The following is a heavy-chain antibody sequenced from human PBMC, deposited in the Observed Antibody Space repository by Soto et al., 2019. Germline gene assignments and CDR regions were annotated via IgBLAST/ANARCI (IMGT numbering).Heavy chain of an antibody. CDR2: IKPKSEGETA. CDR3: ATVPSSSGPT. V-gene: IGHV3-15*07. D-gene: IGHD6-19*01. Sequence: EMHLVQSGGGLVKPGGSLRLSCVASRFNFSAAWWNWIRQPPGKGLEWVGRIKPKSEGETADYTAPVRGRFTISRDDSQNTLHLQMDSLKTEDTAVYYCATVPSSSGPTWGLGVLVTVSS. CDR1: RFNFSAAW. J-gene: IGHJ4*02.